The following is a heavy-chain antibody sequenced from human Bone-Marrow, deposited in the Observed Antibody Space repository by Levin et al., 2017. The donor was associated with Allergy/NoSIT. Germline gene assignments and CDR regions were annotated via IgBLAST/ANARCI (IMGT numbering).Heavy chain of an antibody. V-gene: IGHV4-31*11. CDR1: DDSLGSSGYY. D-gene: IGHD2-2*02. CDR3: ARYINFDDVYTVV. J-gene: IGHJ6*04. CDR2: IHSSGS. Sequence: SQTLSLTCVVSDDSLGSSGYYWSWIRQFPGKGLEWIGYIHSSGSYYSPSLQSRVTMSKDTSKNHFSLSLSSVTGADTAVYYCARYINFDDVYTVVWGKGTTVTVSS.